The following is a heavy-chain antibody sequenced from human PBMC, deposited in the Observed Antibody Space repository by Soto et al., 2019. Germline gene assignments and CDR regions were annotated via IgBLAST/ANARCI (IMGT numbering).Heavy chain of an antibody. J-gene: IGHJ4*02. Sequence: ASVKVSCKASGYTFTSYAMHWVRQAPGQRLEWMGWINAGNGNTKYSQKFQGRVTITRDTSASTAYMERSSLRSEDTAVYYCARLYGSGWYYFDYWGQGTLVTVSS. CDR2: INAGNGNT. V-gene: IGHV1-3*01. CDR1: GYTFTSYA. CDR3: ARLYGSGWYYFDY. D-gene: IGHD6-19*01.